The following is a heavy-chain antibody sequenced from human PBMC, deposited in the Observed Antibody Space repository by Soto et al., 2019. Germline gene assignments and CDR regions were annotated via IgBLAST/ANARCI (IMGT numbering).Heavy chain of an antibody. CDR2: ISAGGTAT. J-gene: IGHJ4*02. Sequence: PGGSLRLSCAGSGFTFKNYGMSWVRQAPGKGLEWVSGISAGGTATYYADSVRGRFTISRDNAKNTLYLQMNSLRVEDTALYYCATDHRHWGQGTLVTVSS. CDR1: GFTFKNYG. CDR3: ATDHRH. V-gene: IGHV3-23*01.